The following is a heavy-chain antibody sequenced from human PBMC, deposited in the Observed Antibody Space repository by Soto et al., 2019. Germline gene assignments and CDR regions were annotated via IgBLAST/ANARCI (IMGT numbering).Heavy chain of an antibody. CDR2: IIPIFGTA. D-gene: IGHD6-6*01. CDR3: ARDTYSSSPGPLDY. CDR1: GGTFSSYA. Sequence: SVKVSCKASGGTFSSYAISWVRQAPGQGLGWMGGIIPIFGTANYARKFQGRVTITADESTSTAYMELSSLRSEDTAVYYCARDTYSSSPGPLDYWGQGTLVTVSS. J-gene: IGHJ4*02. V-gene: IGHV1-69*13.